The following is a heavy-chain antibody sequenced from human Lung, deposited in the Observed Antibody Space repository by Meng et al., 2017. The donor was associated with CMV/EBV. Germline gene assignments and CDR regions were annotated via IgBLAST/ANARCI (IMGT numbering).Heavy chain of an antibody. CDR2: IRSKAYGGTT. CDR3: TRVGTYYYDSSGYYLREEGYFDY. CDR1: GFTFGDYA. Sequence: GGSLRLXCTAYGFTFGDYAMSWVRQAPGKGLEWVGFIRSKAYGGTTEYAASVKGRLTISRDDSKSIAYLQMNSLKTEDTAVYYCTRVGTYYYDSSGYYLREEGYFDYWXQGTVVTVSS. J-gene: IGHJ4*02. D-gene: IGHD3-22*01. V-gene: IGHV3-49*04.